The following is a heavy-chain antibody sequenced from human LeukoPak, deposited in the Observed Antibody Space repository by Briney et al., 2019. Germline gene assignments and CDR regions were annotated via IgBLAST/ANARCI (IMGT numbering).Heavy chain of an antibody. D-gene: IGHD6-19*01. J-gene: IGHJ4*02. V-gene: IGHV3-53*01. Sequence: GGSLRLSCVVSGFTVSNNYMSWVRQAPGKGLEWVSAFYSGGNTYYAGSVKGRFIISRDSSKNTLYLQMNNLRPEDTAMYYCAKLPSSGWLDYWGQGILVTVSS. CDR3: AKLPSSGWLDY. CDR1: GFTVSNNY. CDR2: FYSGGNT.